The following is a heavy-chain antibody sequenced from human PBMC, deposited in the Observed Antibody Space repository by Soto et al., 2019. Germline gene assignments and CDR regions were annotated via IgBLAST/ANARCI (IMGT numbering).Heavy chain of an antibody. Sequence: GPSVNGSCKASGFTFTSSAVQWVRQARGQRLEWIGWIVVGSGNTNYAQKFQERVTITRDMSTSTAYMELSSLRSEDTAVYYCAAGVVAATNGVDYWGQGTLVTLSS. V-gene: IGHV1-58*01. CDR2: IVVGSGNT. J-gene: IGHJ4*02. CDR3: AAGVVAATNGVDY. CDR1: GFTFTSSA. D-gene: IGHD2-15*01.